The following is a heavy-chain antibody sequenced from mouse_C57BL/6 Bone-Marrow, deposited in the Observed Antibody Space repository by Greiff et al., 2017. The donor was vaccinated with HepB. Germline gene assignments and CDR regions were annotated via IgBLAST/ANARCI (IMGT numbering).Heavy chain of an antibody. V-gene: IGHV1-76*01. Sequence: VKLQESGAELVRPGASVKLSCKASGYTFTDYYINWVKQRPGQGLEWIARIYPGSGNTYYNEKFKGKATLTAEKSSSTAYMQLSSLTSEDSAVYFCARGLRMGDYWGQGTSVTVSS. D-gene: IGHD1-1*01. J-gene: IGHJ4*01. CDR2: IYPGSGNT. CDR3: ARGLRMGDY. CDR1: GYTFTDYY.